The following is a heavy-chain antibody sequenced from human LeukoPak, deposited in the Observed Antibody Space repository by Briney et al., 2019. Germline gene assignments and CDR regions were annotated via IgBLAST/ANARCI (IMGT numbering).Heavy chain of an antibody. Sequence: PGGSLRLSCAVSGIRFSGSGMHWLRQAPGKGLEWMAFIQYDVITKNYADSVKGRFTVSRDNSKNTLYLQLNSLRAEDTAIYYCANPPTVTSLHYWGQGTLVTVSS. CDR3: ANPPTVTSLHY. V-gene: IGHV3-30*02. D-gene: IGHD4-11*01. CDR1: GIRFSGSG. J-gene: IGHJ4*02. CDR2: IQYDVITK.